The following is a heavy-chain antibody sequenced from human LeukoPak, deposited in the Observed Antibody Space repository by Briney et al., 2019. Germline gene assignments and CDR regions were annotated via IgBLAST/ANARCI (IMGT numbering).Heavy chain of an antibody. Sequence: ASVKVSCKASGYTFTSYYMHWVRQAPGQGLEWMGIVNPSGGSTSYAQKFQGRVTMTGDMSTSTVYMELSSLRSEDTAVYYCAGSDIVDASGFDYWGQGTLVTVSS. CDR2: VNPSGGST. J-gene: IGHJ4*02. D-gene: IGHD5-12*01. CDR3: AGSDIVDASGFDY. V-gene: IGHV1-46*01. CDR1: GYTFTSYY.